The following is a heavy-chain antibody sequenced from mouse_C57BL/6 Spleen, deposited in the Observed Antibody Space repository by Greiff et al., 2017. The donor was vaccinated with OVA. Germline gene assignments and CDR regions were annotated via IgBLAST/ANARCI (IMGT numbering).Heavy chain of an antibody. CDR2: FYPGSSST. D-gene: IGHD2-1*01. CDR1: GYTFTEYS. CDR3: ARHWLYGNYDY. Sequence: VQLQQSGAGLVKPGASVKLSCKASGYTFTEYSMHWVNQRSGQGLEWIGLFYPGSSSTNYMETFKGRSTLTADNSSSTVYMELSRLTSEDSAAYYCARHWLYGNYDYWGQGTTLTVSS. V-gene: IGHV1-62-2*01. J-gene: IGHJ2*01.